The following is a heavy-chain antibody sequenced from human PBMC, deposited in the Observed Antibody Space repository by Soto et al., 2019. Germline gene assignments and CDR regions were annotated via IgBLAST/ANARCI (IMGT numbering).Heavy chain of an antibody. V-gene: IGHV3-23*01. Sequence: EVQLLESGGGMVQPGGSLRLSCAASGFIFTTYDMSWVRQAPGKGLEWVSTIGGSGTGIYYADSVKGRFTISRDNFKMTVDLQMNSLRDDDTAIYYSAKEADYGDYENDAFETWGQGTMVTVSS. D-gene: IGHD4-17*01. CDR3: AKEADYGDYENDAFET. CDR2: IGGSGTGI. J-gene: IGHJ3*02. CDR1: GFIFTTYD.